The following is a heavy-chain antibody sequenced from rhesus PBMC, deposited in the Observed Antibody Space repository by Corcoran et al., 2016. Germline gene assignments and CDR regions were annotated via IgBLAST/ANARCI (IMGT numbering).Heavy chain of an antibody. CDR3: TRANSYVRFDV. V-gene: IGHV1-180*01. D-gene: IGHD5-12*01. Sequence: QVQLVQSGGEIKQPGASVKLSCKASGYTSTSYYMHWVRQAPGQGLEWIGLISHYNGNKGYAQNFLGRVTITTDTSTSTGYMELSSLRSEDTAVYYCTRANSYVRFDVWGPGVLVTVSS. CDR1: GYTSTSYY. CDR2: ISHYNGNK. J-gene: IGHJ5-1*01.